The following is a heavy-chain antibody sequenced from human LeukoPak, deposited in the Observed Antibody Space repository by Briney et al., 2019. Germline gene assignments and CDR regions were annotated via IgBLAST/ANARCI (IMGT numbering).Heavy chain of an antibody. J-gene: IGHJ4*02. D-gene: IGHD3-22*01. CDR3: AREGYYDSSGYYYPLYFDY. V-gene: IGHV3-21*01. Sequence: PGGSLRLSCAASGFTFNSYSMNWVRQAPGKGLEWVSSIGSSSHYMYHADSVKGRFTISRDNANNSLYLQMNSLRAEDTAVYYCAREGYYDSSGYYYPLYFDYWGQGTLVTVSS. CDR1: GFTFNSYS. CDR2: IGSSSHYM.